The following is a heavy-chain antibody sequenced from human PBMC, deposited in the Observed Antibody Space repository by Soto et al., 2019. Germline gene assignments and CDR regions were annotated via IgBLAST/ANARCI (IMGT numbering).Heavy chain of an antibody. CDR3: ARRPLWSGLSDYYYMDV. Sequence: EEQLVESGGALVQLGGSLRLSCAASGFTFNRFGMNWVRQAPGKGLEWISYISSASSTTQYAESVKGRFTISRDNVRDSLYLQMSSLRVEDTAVYYCARRPLWSGLSDYYYMDVWGKGTTVTVSS. J-gene: IGHJ6*03. D-gene: IGHD3-3*01. V-gene: IGHV3-48*01. CDR2: ISSASSTT. CDR1: GFTFNRFG.